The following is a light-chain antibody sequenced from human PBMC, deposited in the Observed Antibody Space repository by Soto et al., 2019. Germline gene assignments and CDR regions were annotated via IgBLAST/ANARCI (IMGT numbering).Light chain of an antibody. J-gene: IGKJ2*02. CDR2: GAS. V-gene: IGKV3-15*01. Sequence: EIVMTQSPATLSVSPGERATLSCRASQSVSSNLAWYQQKPGQAPRLLIYGASTRATGITARFSDSGSGTEFTLTISSLQSEDFAVYHCQQYNNWPRGTFGQGTKLEIK. CDR1: QSVSSN. CDR3: QQYNNWPRGT.